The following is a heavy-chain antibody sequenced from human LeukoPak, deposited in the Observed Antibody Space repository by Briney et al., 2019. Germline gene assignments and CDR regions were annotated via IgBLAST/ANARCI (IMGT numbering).Heavy chain of an antibody. CDR2: INKDGREK. V-gene: IGHV3-7*01. Sequence: GGSLRLSCAASGFTFSTYWMGWVRQAPGKGREWVANINKDGREKYYVDSVKGRFTISRDNAKNSLHLQMNSLRAEDTAVYYCARLYLDSSLYDFRGQGALVTVSS. CDR3: ARLYLDSSLYDF. D-gene: IGHD2-21*01. J-gene: IGHJ4*02. CDR1: GFTFSTYW.